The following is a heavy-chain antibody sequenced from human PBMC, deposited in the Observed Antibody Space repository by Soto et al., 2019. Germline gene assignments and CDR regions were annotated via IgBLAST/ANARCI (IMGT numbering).Heavy chain of an antibody. D-gene: IGHD3-10*01. V-gene: IGHV3-33*01. J-gene: IGHJ4*02. CDR3: ARDLRTGGSYFDY. CDR1: GFTFSSYG. CDR2: IWYDGSNK. Sequence: GGSLRLSCAASGFTFSSYGMHWVRQAPGKGLEWVAVIWYDGSNKYYADSVKGRFTISRDNSKNTLYLQMNSLRAEDTAVYYCARDLRTGGSYFDYWGQGTLVTVSS.